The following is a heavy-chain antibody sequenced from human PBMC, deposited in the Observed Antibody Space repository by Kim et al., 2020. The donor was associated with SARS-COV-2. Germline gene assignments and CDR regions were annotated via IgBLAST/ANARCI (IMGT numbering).Heavy chain of an antibody. CDR3: ARRYSSGWYSSGLGYFDD. V-gene: IGHV4-39*01. CDR1: GGSISSSSYY. J-gene: IGHJ4*02. CDR2: IYYSGST. Sequence: SETLSLTCTVSGGSISSSSYYWGWIRQPPGKGLEWIGSIYYSGSTYYNPSLKSRVTISVDTSKNQFSLKLSSVTAADTAVYYCARRYSSGWYSSGLGYFDDWGQGTLVTVSS. D-gene: IGHD6-19*01.